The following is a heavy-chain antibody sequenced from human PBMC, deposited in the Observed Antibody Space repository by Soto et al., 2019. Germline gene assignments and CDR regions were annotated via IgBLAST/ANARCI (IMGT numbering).Heavy chain of an antibody. J-gene: IGHJ6*02. D-gene: IGHD3-22*01. V-gene: IGHV1-3*01. CDR1: GYTFTSYA. CDR3: AREVFYDSSGYGSHYYYGMDV. CDR2: INAGNGNT. Sequence: ASVKVSCKASGYTFTSYAMHWVRQAPGQRLEWMGWINAGNGNTKYSQKFQGRVTITRDTSASTAYMELSSLRSEDTAVYYCAREVFYDSSGYGSHYYYGMDVWGQGTTVTVS.